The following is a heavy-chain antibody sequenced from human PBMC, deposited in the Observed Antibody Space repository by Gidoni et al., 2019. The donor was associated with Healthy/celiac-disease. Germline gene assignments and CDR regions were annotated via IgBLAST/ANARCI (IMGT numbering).Heavy chain of an antibody. CDR1: GGSISSGGYD. CDR2: IYSSGST. CDR3: ARDWDSGYDSGPLGWFDP. Sequence: QVQLQESGPGLGKPSQTLSLTCTVAGGSISSGGYDWSWIRQHPGKGLEWIGYIYSSGSTCYTPSLKSRVTISVDTSKTQFSLKLSSVTAADTAVYYCARDWDSGYDSGPLGWFDPWGQGTLVTVSS. V-gene: IGHV4-31*03. J-gene: IGHJ5*02. D-gene: IGHD5-12*01.